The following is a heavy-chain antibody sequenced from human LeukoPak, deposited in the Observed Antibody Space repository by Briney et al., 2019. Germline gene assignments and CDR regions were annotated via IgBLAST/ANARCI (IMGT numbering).Heavy chain of an antibody. D-gene: IGHD6-19*01. V-gene: IGHV1-2*02. CDR2: INPKSGAT. J-gene: IGHJ4*02. Sequence: ASVKVSCKASGYTFDENHIHWVRQAPGQGPEWMGWINPKSGATDSAQQFQGRVTMTTDTSISTVYMELSRVRSGDTAMYYCARGSGLEGFDYWGQRTLVTVSS. CDR3: ARGSGLEGFDY. CDR1: GYTFDENH.